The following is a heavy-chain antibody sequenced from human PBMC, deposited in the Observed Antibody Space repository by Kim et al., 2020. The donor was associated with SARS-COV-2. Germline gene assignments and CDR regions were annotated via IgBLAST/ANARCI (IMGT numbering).Heavy chain of an antibody. CDR2: IRSSSNSN. V-gene: IGHV3-48*01. J-gene: IGHJ2*01. D-gene: IGHD2-15*01. CDR1: GFTFSSYP. CDR3: ACTRMRVGSYF. Sequence: GGSLRLSCAASGFTFSSYPLHWVRQAPGKGLEWVSCIRSSSNSNASAYSVKGQCTISRYKADNTLTLQLDMLSAENADVYFCACTRMRVGSYF.